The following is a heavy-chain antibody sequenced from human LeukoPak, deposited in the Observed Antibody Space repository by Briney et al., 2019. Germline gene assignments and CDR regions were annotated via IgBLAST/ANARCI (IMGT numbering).Heavy chain of an antibody. CDR2: IYTSGST. V-gene: IGHV4-4*07. CDR3: ARGRRNYYGSGSYFPFDY. D-gene: IGHD3-10*01. Sequence: SETLSLTCTVSGGSISSYYWSWIRQPAGKGLEWIGRIYTSGSTNYNPSLKSRVTMSVDTSKNQFSLKLSSVTAADTAVYYCARGRRNYYGSGSYFPFDYWGQGTLVTVSS. CDR1: GGSISSYY. J-gene: IGHJ4*02.